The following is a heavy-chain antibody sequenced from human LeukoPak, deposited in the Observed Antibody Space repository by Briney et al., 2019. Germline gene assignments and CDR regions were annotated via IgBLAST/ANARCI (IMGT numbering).Heavy chain of an antibody. CDR1: GGSPSSYY. J-gene: IGHJ3*02. D-gene: IGHD3-22*01. CDR2: IYYSGSI. V-gene: IGHV4-59*01. CDR3: ARGNYYDSSTYYRAFDI. Sequence: PSETLSLTCSVSGGSPSSYYWSWIRQPPGKGLEWIGYIYYSGSINYNPSLKSRVTISVDTSKTQFSLKLSSVTAADTAMYYCARGNYYDSSTYYRAFDIWGQGTMVTVSS.